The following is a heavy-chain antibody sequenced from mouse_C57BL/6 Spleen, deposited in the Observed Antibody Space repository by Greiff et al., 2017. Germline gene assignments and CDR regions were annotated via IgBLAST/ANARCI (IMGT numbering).Heavy chain of an antibody. CDR2: ISYDGSN. J-gene: IGHJ1*03. Sequence: EVQVVESGPGLVKPSQSLSLTCSVTGYSITSGYYWNWIRQFPGNKLEWMGYISYDGSNNYNPSLKNRISITRDTSKNQFFLKLNSVTTEDTATYYCAREAIITTDWYFDVWGTGTTVTVSS. D-gene: IGHD1-1*01. CDR3: AREAIITTDWYFDV. V-gene: IGHV3-6*01. CDR1: GYSITSGYY.